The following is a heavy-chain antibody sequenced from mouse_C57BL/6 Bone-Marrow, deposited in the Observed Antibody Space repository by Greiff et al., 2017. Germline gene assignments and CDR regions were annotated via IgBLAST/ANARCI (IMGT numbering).Heavy chain of an antibody. J-gene: IGHJ2*01. Sequence: QVQLQQPGAELVKPGASVKLSCKASGYTFTSYWMHWVKQRPGQGLEWIGMIHPNSGSANYNEKFKSKATLTVDKSSSTAYMQLSSLTSEDSAVYYCARDWITTVVVRDYWGQGTTLTVSS. V-gene: IGHV1-64*01. CDR3: ARDWITTVVVRDY. CDR2: IHPNSGSA. CDR1: GYTFTSYW. D-gene: IGHD1-1*01.